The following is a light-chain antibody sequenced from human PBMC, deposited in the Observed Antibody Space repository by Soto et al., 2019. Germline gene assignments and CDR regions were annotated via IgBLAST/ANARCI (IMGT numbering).Light chain of an antibody. CDR2: AAS. Sequence: DIQVAKSPSSLSSSLKDIVSITSRASQSIRSYLNWYQHKPGKAPKLLIYAASSLQIGVPSRFNGSGSGTDFTLTNTSLQPEDFATYYCQPSYITPRNFGPGTKVDI. J-gene: IGKJ3*01. V-gene: IGKV1-39*01. CDR1: QSIRSY. CDR3: QPSYITPRN.